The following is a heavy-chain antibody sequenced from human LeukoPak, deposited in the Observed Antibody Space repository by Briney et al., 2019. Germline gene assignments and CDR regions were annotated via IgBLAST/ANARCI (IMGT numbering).Heavy chain of an antibody. J-gene: IGHJ4*02. CDR2: ISYDGSNK. V-gene: IGHV3-30*03. CDR1: GFTFSSYG. Sequence: PGGSLRLSCAASGFTFSSYGMHWVRQAPGKGLEWVAVISYDGSNKYYADSVKGRFTISRDNSKNTLYLQMNSLRAEDTAVYYCARGFRITMIVVVITGFDYWGQGTLVTVSS. D-gene: IGHD3-22*01. CDR3: ARGFRITMIVVVITGFDY.